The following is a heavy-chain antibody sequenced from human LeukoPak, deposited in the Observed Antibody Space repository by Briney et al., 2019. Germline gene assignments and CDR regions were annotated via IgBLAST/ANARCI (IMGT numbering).Heavy chain of an antibody. V-gene: IGHV3-74*01. J-gene: IGHJ4*02. CDR2: INSDGSST. D-gene: IGHD3-10*01. CDR3: ASLWFGEIILDY. Sequence: GGFLRLSCAASGFTFSSYWMHWVRQAPGKGLVWVSRINSDGSSTSYADSVKGRFTIFRDNAKNTLYLQMNSLRAEDTAVYYCASLWFGEIILDYWGQGTLVTVSS. CDR1: GFTFSSYW.